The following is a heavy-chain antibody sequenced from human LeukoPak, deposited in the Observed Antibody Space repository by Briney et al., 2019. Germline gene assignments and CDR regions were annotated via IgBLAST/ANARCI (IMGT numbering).Heavy chain of an antibody. J-gene: IGHJ4*02. V-gene: IGHV4-59*08. D-gene: IGHD4-23*01. CDR3: ARRGATYGGNDFDL. Sequence: KPSETLSLTCTVSGGSINTYFWSWLRQPPGTGLEWIGYIYYSGTTNYNPSLKSRVTMSVDTSNNQFSLKLSSVTAADTAVYYCARRGATYGGNDFDLWGQGTLVTVSS. CDR2: IYYSGTT. CDR1: GGSINTYF.